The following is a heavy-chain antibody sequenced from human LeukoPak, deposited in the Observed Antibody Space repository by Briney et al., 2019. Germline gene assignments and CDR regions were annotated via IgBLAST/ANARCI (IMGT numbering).Heavy chain of an antibody. J-gene: IGHJ4*02. CDR3: ARGGRRSGYYYVTYGY. D-gene: IGHD3-22*01. CDR1: GGSFSGYY. CDR2: INHSGST. V-gene: IGHV4-34*01. Sequence: PSETLSLTCAVYGGSFSGYYWSWIRQPPGKGLEWIGEINHSGSTNYNPPLKSRVTISVDTSKNQFSLKLSSVTAAETDVYYCARGGRRSGYYYVTYGYWGQGTLVTVSS.